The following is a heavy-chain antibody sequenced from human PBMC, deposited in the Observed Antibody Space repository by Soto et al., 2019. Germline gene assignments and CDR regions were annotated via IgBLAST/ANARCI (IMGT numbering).Heavy chain of an antibody. J-gene: IGHJ3*02. CDR2: ISGYNGET. CDR3: ARDMGYGSGSLYAFDI. V-gene: IGHV1-18*01. Sequence: ASVTVSCKASGGTFSSYAIIWVRQAPGQGLEWMGWISGYNGETKYADNFQGRVTMTTDTSTSTAYMELRSLRSDDTAVYYCARDMGYGSGSLYAFDIWGQGTMVTVSS. CDR1: GGTFSSYA. D-gene: IGHD3-10*01.